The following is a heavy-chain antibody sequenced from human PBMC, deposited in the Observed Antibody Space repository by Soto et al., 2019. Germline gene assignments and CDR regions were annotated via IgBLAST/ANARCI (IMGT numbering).Heavy chain of an antibody. CDR2: MNPNSGNT. J-gene: IGHJ3*02. CDR1: GYTFTSYD. CDR3: ARGKGLPKRVAFDI. D-gene: IGHD6-25*01. V-gene: IGHV1-8*01. Sequence: GASVKVSCKASGYTFTSYDINWVRQATGQGLEWMGWMNPNSGNTGYTQKFQGRVTMTRNTSISTAYMELSSLRSEDTAVYYCARGKGLPKRVAFDIWGQGAMVTVSS.